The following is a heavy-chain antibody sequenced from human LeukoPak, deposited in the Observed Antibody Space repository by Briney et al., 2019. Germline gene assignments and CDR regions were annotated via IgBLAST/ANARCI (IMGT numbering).Heavy chain of an antibody. J-gene: IGHJ6*03. V-gene: IGHV4-4*02. CDR2: IYHSGST. D-gene: IGHD6-13*01. CDR3: ATEEPRGRSSWDDYYYYYMDV. CDR1: GGSISSSNW. Sequence: PSETLSLTCAVSGGSISSSNWWSWVRQPPGKGLEWIGEIYHSGSTNYNPSLKSRVTISVDKSKNQFSLKLSSVTAADTAVYYCATEEPRGRSSWDDYYYYYMDVWGKGTTVTVSS.